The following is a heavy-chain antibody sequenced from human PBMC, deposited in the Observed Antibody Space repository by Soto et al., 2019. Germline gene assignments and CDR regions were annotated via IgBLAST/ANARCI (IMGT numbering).Heavy chain of an antibody. V-gene: IGHV3-23*01. CDR2: ISGSGGST. Sequence: EVQLLESGGGLVQPGGSLRLSCAASGFTFSSYAMSWVRQAPGKGLEWVSAISGSGGSTYYADSVTGRFTISRDNSNNTLYLQMNSLRAEDTAVYYCANFYCSGGSCPDYYYCGMDVWGQGTTVTVSS. CDR1: GFTFSSYA. D-gene: IGHD2-15*01. J-gene: IGHJ6*02. CDR3: ANFYCSGGSCPDYYYCGMDV.